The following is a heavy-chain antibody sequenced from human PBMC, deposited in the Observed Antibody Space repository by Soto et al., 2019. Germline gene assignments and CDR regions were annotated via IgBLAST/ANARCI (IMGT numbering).Heavy chain of an antibody. V-gene: IGHV4-31*03. Sequence: LSLTCTVSGGSISSGGYYWSWIRQHPGKGLEWIGYIYYSGSTYYNPSLKSRVTISVDTSKNQFSLKLSSVTAADTAVYYCARGHPNDYDFWSGYHYYYMDVWGKGTTVTVSS. CDR2: IYYSGST. J-gene: IGHJ6*03. D-gene: IGHD3-3*01. CDR1: GGSISSGGYY. CDR3: ARGHPNDYDFWSGYHYYYMDV.